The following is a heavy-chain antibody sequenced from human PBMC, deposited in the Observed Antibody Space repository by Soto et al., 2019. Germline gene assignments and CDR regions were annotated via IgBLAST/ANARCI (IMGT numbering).Heavy chain of an antibody. J-gene: IGHJ4*02. V-gene: IGHV1-46*01. CDR2: INPTSST. Sequence: GASVKVSCKASGYTFTSYYMHWVRQAPGQGLEWMGIINPTSSTSYAQKFQGRVTITRDTSASTAYMELSSLRSEDTAVYYCARTSGYYFYDYWGQGTLVTVSS. CDR3: ARTSGYYFYDY. CDR1: GYTFTSYY. D-gene: IGHD3-3*01.